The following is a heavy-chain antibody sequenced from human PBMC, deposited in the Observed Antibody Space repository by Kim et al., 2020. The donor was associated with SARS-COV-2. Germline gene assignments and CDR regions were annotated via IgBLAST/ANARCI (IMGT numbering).Heavy chain of an antibody. D-gene: IGHD6-19*01. CDR3: ARRAVAGTSHFDY. J-gene: IGHJ4*02. Sequence: YAQKLQGRVTMTTDTSTSTAYMELRSLRSDDTAVYYCARRAVAGTSHFDYWGQGTLVTVSS. V-gene: IGHV1-18*01.